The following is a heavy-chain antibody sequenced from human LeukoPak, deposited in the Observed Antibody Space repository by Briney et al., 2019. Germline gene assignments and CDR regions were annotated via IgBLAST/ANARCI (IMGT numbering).Heavy chain of an antibody. Sequence: SQPLSLTCTVSGGSISSGSYYWSWIRQPAGKGLEWIGRIYTSGSTNYNPSLKSRVTISVDTSKNQFSLKLSSVTAADTAVYYCARDRLYCSGGSCYSWWFDPWGQGTLVTVSS. D-gene: IGHD2-15*01. CDR2: IYTSGST. CDR3: ARDRLYCSGGSCYSWWFDP. V-gene: IGHV4-61*02. CDR1: GGSISSGSYY. J-gene: IGHJ5*02.